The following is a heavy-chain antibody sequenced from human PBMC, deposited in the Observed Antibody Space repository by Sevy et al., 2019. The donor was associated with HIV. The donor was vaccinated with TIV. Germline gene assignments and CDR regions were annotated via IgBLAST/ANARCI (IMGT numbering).Heavy chain of an antibody. CDR3: ARDSDNYDILTGYYPFDY. CDR1: GYTFTSQY. J-gene: IGHJ4*02. V-gene: IGHV1-46*01. Sequence: ASVKVSCKASGYTFTSQYMHWVRQAPGQGLEWMGIINPSGGSTSYAQKFQGRVTMTRDTSTSTVYMELSSLRSEDTAVYYGARDSDNYDILTGYYPFDYWGQGTLVTVSS. D-gene: IGHD3-9*01. CDR2: INPSGGST.